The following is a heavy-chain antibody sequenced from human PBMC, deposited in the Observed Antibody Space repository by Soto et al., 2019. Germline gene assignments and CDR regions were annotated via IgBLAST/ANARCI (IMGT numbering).Heavy chain of an antibody. J-gene: IGHJ6*03. CDR3: AKAPAKEVIPHFDYHYYMDV. V-gene: IGHV3-23*01. CDR1: GFTFSSYA. Sequence: PGGSLRLSCAASGFTFSSYAMSWVRQAPGKGLEWVSAISGSGGSTYYADSVKGRFTISRDNSKNTLYLQMNSLRAEGTAVYYCAKAPAKEVIPHFDYHYYMDVWGKGTTVTVSS. CDR2: ISGSGGST. D-gene: IGHD3-22*01.